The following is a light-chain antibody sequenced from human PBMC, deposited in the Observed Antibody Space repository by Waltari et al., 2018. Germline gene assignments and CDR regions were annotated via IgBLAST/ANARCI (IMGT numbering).Light chain of an antibody. V-gene: IGLV2-8*01. CDR3: TSYAGSKNV. CDR2: EVT. J-gene: IGLJ1*01. CDR1: SSDVCAYNY. Sequence: QSALTQPPSASGSPGPSVTISCTGTSSDVCAYNYLPWYQQHPGKGPKLMIYEVTKRPPGVPDRFSGSKSGNTASLTVSGLQAEDEADYYCTSYAGSKNVFGTGTKVTVL.